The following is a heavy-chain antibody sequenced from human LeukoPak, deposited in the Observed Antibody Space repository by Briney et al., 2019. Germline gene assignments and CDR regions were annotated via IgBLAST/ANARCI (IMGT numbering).Heavy chain of an antibody. V-gene: IGHV3-30*02. CDR2: IRYDGSNK. CDR1: LCTFSSYG. J-gene: IGHJ3*02. Sequence: GGSLRLSCAASLCTFSSYGMHWVRQAPGKGLEWVAFIRYDGSNKYYADSVKGRFTISRGNSKNTLYLQMNSLRAEDTAVYYCAKPFGYGGPQKGAFDIWGQGTMVTVSS. D-gene: IGHD4/OR15-4a*01. CDR3: AKPFGYGGPQKGAFDI.